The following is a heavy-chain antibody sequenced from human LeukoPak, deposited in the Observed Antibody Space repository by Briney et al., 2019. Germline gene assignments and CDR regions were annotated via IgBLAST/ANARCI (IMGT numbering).Heavy chain of an antibody. D-gene: IGHD1-26*01. Sequence: PSETLSLTCTVSGGSISSDYWSWIRQPPGKGLEWIGYIYYSGSTNYNPSLKSRVTISVDTSKKQFSLKLYSVTAADTAVYYCARRWDYKDGFDVWGRGTLVTVSS. CDR1: GGSISSDY. J-gene: IGHJ3*01. CDR3: ARRWDYKDGFDV. CDR2: IYYSGST. V-gene: IGHV4-59*08.